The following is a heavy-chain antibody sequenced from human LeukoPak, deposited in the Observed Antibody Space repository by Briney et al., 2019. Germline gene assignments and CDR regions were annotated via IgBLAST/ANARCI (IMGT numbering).Heavy chain of an antibody. CDR2: IYHSGST. V-gene: IGHV4-4*02. J-gene: IGHJ3*02. D-gene: IGHD2-21*02. CDR1: GGSISSSNW. CDR3: ARDGGDCGGDCLPDAFDI. Sequence: TSETLSLTCAVSGGSISSSNWWNWVRQPPGKGLEWIGEIYHSGSTNYNPSLQNRVTISVDKSKNQFSLKLSSVTAADTAVYYCARDGGDCGGDCLPDAFDIWGQGTMVTVSS.